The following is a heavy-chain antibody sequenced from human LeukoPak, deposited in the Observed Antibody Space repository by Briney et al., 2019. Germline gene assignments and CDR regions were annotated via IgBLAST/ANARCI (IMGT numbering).Heavy chain of an antibody. CDR2: ITNSGGNT. CDR1: GFTFSSYA. Sequence: GGSLRLPCAAAGFTFSSYAMSWVRQAPGKGLEWVSGITNSGGNTYYADSVKGRFTISRDNSKNTLYLQMNSLRAEDTAVYYCAKDRVGNSYLFDSWGQGTLVTVSS. D-gene: IGHD6-6*01. V-gene: IGHV3-23*01. J-gene: IGHJ4*02. CDR3: AKDRVGNSYLFDS.